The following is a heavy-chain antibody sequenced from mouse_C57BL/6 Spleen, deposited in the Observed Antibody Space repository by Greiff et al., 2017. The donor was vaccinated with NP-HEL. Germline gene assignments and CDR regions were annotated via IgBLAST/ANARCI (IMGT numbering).Heavy chain of an antibody. CDR1: GFTFSDYG. D-gene: IGHD1-1*01. V-gene: IGHV5-17*01. CDR3: GRELYYCGSRGAWFAY. J-gene: IGHJ3*01. CDR2: ISSGSSTI. Sequence: EVQLVESGGGLVKPGGSLKLSCAASGFTFSDYGMHWVRQAPEKGLEWVAYISSGSSTIYYADTVKGRFTISRDNATNTLFLQMTSLRSEDTAMYYCGRELYYCGSRGAWFAYWGQGTLVTVSA.